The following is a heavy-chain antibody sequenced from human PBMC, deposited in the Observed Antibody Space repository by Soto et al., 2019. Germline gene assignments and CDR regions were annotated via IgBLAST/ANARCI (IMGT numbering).Heavy chain of an antibody. CDR2: IYYTGTS. Sequence: SETLSLTCTVSGGSISNSSYYWGWIRQPPWKGLEWIGHIYYTGTSYSNPSLKGRVTLSVDTSKNQFSLKLNSMTAADTAVFYCTRLQRRWLSSDSWGQGTLVNVSS. V-gene: IGHV4-39*01. CDR1: GGSISNSSYY. J-gene: IGHJ4*02. CDR3: TRLQRRWLSSDS. D-gene: IGHD5-12*01.